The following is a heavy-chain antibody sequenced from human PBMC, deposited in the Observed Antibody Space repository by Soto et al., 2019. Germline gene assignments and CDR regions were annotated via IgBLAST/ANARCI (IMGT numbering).Heavy chain of an antibody. CDR3: ASGDCSSTSGYRGGGYYYYGMDV. D-gene: IGHD2-2*01. Sequence: QVQLVQSGAEVKKPGSSVKVSCKASRGTFSSYAISWVRQAPGQGLEWMGGIIPIFGTANYAQKFQGRVTITEDKSTSTAYMELSSLRSEDTAVYYCASGDCSSTSGYRGGGYYYYGMDVWGQGTTVTVSS. J-gene: IGHJ6*02. CDR1: RGTFSSYA. V-gene: IGHV1-69*06. CDR2: IIPIFGTA.